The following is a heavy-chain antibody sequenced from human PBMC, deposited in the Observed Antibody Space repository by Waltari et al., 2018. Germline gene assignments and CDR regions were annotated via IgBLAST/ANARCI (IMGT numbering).Heavy chain of an antibody. CDR1: GYTFTSYG. CDR2: ISAYNGNT. V-gene: IGHV1-18*01. D-gene: IGHD3-3*01. CDR3: ARAPPFDTIFGVVTRYYYYGMDV. J-gene: IGHJ6*02. Sequence: QVQLVQSGAEVKKPGASVKVSCKASGYTFTSYGISWVRQAPGPGLEWMGWISAYNGNTNYAQKLQGRVTMTTDTSTSTAYMELRSLRSDDTAVYYCARAPPFDTIFGVVTRYYYYGMDVWGQGTTVTVSS.